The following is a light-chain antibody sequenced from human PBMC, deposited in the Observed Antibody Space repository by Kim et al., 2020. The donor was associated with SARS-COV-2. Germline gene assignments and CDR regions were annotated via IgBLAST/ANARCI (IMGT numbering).Light chain of an antibody. J-gene: IGKJ1*01. V-gene: IGKV1-39*01. CDR3: QESYHGPWT. CDR1: QTIDTY. Sequence: DIQMTQSPSTLSASVGDRVTITCRASQTIDTYLNWYQQKPGKAPKVLIYAASNVQSGVPSRFSGSGSGTAFTLTVTSLQPEDFATYYCQESYHGPWTFGQETKVEIK. CDR2: AAS.